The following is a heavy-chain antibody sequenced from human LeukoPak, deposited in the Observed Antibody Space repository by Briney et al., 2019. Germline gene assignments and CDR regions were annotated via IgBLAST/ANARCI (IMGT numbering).Heavy chain of an antibody. CDR3: AAADWANGRDFDY. J-gene: IGHJ4*02. D-gene: IGHD3-9*01. CDR1: GYSFTAYY. V-gene: IGHV1-2*02. Sequence: GASVRVSCKASGYSFTAYYIHWVRQAPGQGLEWMGWVNPNGGATEFAQKFRGRVTMTRDTSINTAYMDLNRLTSDDTAVYYCAAADWANGRDFDYWGQGTLVTVSS. CDR2: VNPNGGAT.